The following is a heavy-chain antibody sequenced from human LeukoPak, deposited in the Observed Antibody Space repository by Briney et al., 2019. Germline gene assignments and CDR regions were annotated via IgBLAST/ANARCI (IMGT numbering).Heavy chain of an antibody. J-gene: IGHJ4*02. CDR1: GYTFTGSY. Sequence: ASVTVTFLTSGYTFTGSYLHWVRQVPGQGLEWMGWTNPSTGGTKSAQQFEGRVTMTRDTSNTTGYLELRSLRLDDTATYYCARGGAFCSITTFYEFDYWGQGTLVIVSS. CDR3: ARGGAFCSITTFYEFDY. V-gene: IGHV1-2*02. D-gene: IGHD2-2*01. CDR2: TNPSTGGT.